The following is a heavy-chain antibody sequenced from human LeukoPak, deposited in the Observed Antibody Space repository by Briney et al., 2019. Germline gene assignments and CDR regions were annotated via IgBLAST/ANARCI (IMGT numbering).Heavy chain of an antibody. CDR1: GGSISSSSYY. CDR2: IYYSGST. J-gene: IGHJ3*02. V-gene: IGHV4-39*07. Sequence: PSETLSLTCTVSGGSISSSSYYWGWIRQPPGKGLEWIGSIYYSGSTYYNPSLKSRVTISVDTSKNQFSLKLSSVTAADTAVYYCAREAPYDSSGYYYVDNAFDIWGQGTMVTVSS. CDR3: AREAPYDSSGYYYVDNAFDI. D-gene: IGHD3-22*01.